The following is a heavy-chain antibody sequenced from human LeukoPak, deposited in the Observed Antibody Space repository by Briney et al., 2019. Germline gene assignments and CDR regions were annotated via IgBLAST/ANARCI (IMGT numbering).Heavy chain of an antibody. CDR3: ARGTGQQLADFDY. J-gene: IGHJ4*02. CDR1: GGSFSGYY. V-gene: IGHV4-34*01. D-gene: IGHD6-13*01. CDR2: INHSGST. Sequence: SETLSLTCAVYGGSFSGYYWSWIRQPPGKGLEWIGEINHSGSTNYNPSLKSRVTISVDTSKNQFSLKLSSVTAADTAVYYCARGTGQQLADFDYWGQGTLVTVSS.